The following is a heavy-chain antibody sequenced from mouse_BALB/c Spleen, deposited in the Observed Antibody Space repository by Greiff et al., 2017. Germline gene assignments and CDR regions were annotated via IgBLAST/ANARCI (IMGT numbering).Heavy chain of an antibody. D-gene: IGHD2-3*01. CDR3: ARRADGYTDAMDY. J-gene: IGHJ4*01. CDR1: GFSLSTSGMG. V-gene: IGHV8-12*01. CDR2: IYWDDDK. Sequence: QVQLKQSGPGILQPSQTLSLTCSFSGFSLSTSGMGVSWIRQPSGKGLEWLAHIYWDDDKRYNPSLKSRLTISKDTSRNQVFLKITSVDTADTATYYCARRADGYTDAMDYWGQGTSVTVSS.